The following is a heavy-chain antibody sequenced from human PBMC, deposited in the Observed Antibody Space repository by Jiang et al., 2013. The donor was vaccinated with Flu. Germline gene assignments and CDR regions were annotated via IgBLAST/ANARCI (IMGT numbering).Heavy chain of an antibody. D-gene: IGHD3-22*01. V-gene: IGHV4-34*01. CDR1: GGSFSGYY. J-gene: IGHJ4*02. Sequence: RLLKPSETLSLTCAVYGGSFSGYYWSWIRQPPGKGLEWIGEINHSGSTNYNPSLKSRVTISVDTSKNQFSLKLSSVTAADTAVYYCARALSHSGSLRYWGQGTLVTVSS. CDR3: ARALSHSGSLRY. CDR2: INHSGST.